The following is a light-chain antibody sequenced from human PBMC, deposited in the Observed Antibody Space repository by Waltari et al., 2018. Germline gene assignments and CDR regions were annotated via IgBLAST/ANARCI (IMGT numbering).Light chain of an antibody. V-gene: IGKV3D-15*01. Sequence: EIVMTQSPATLSVSPGERATLSCRASQSVSSNLAWYQQKLGQAPRLLIYDASNRATGIPARFSGSGSGTEFILTISAMQSEDSAIYYCQQYNSWPQTFGQGASVGIK. J-gene: IGKJ1*01. CDR2: DAS. CDR1: QSVSSN. CDR3: QQYNSWPQT.